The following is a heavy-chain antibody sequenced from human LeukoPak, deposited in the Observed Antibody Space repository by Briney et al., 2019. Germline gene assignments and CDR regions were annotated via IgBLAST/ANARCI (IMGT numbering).Heavy chain of an antibody. J-gene: IGHJ4*02. CDR1: EDSINDYY. V-gene: IGHV4-59*01. CDR2: FHNSGTS. D-gene: IGHD3-16*01. Sequence: PSETPSLTFPVSEDSINDYYRGGVRQPPRKGLEWIGYFHNSGTSTYNPSLKSRVTISADTSKNQFSLKLNSLTTADTAVYYCTRGAGWLIDYWGQGILVTVSS. CDR3: TRGAGWLIDY.